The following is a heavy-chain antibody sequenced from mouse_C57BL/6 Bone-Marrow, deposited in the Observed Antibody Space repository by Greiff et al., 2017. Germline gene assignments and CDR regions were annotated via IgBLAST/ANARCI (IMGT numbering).Heavy chain of an antibody. CDR2: IDPSDSET. D-gene: IGHD4-1*01. CDR1: GYTFTSYW. Sequence: VKLQQSGAELVRPGSSVKLSCKASGYTFTSYWMHWVKQRPIQGLEWIGNIDPSDSETHYNQKFKDKATLTVEKSSSTAYMQLSSLTSEDSAVYYCARAGGYYAMDYWGQGTSVTVSS. CDR3: ARAGGYYAMDY. V-gene: IGHV1-52*01. J-gene: IGHJ4*01.